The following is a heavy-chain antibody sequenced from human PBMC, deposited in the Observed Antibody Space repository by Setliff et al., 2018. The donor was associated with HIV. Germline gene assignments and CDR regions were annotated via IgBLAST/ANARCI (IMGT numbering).Heavy chain of an antibody. Sequence: PGESLKISCKGSGYSFTTYWIGWVRQMPGKGLEWMGIIYPGDSDTKYSPSFQGQVTISADKSITTAYLQWRSLKASDTAMYYCARQPGRAAMGRENYYYYYMDVWGKGTTVTVSS. CDR1: GYSFTTYW. CDR3: ARQPGRAAMGRENYYYYYMDV. CDR2: IYPGDSDT. J-gene: IGHJ6*03. D-gene: IGHD2-2*01. V-gene: IGHV5-51*01.